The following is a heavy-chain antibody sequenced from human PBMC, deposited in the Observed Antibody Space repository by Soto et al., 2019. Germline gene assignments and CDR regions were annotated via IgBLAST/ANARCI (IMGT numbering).Heavy chain of an antibody. D-gene: IGHD2-2*01. Sequence: SETLSLTCAVSGGSISSSNWWSWVRQPPGKGLEWIGEIYHSGSTNYNPSLKSRVTISVDKSKNQFSLKLSSVTAADTAVYYCVRDSWHAIPAAIPFDYWGQGTLVTVSS. J-gene: IGHJ4*02. CDR3: VRDSWHAIPAAIPFDY. CDR1: GGSISSSNW. V-gene: IGHV4-4*02. CDR2: IYHSGST.